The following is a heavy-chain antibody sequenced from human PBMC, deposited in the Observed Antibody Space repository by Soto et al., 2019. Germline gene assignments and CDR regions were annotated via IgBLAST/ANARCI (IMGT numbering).Heavy chain of an antibody. Sequence: GGSLRLSCAASGFTFSSYSMNWVRQAPGKGLEWDSSISSSSSYIYYADSVKGRFTISRDNAKNSLYLQMNSLRAEDTAVYYCARDDRQSYDSSGYYPFSAEYFQHWGQGTLVTVSS. CDR2: ISSSSSYI. CDR3: ARDDRQSYDSSGYYPFSAEYFQH. CDR1: GFTFSSYS. D-gene: IGHD3-22*01. J-gene: IGHJ1*01. V-gene: IGHV3-21*04.